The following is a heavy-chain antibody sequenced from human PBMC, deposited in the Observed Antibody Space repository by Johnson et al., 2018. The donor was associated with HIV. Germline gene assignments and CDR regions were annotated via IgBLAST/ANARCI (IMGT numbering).Heavy chain of an antibody. J-gene: IGHJ3*02. CDR1: GFTFSSYA. CDR3: AKGFRVGATDAFDI. D-gene: IGHD1-26*01. Sequence: QVQLVESGGGVVQPGRSLRLSCAASGFTFSSYAMHWVRQAPGKGLEWVAFISYDGSNKYYSDSVKGRCTISRDNYKNTLYLQMNSLRAEDTAVYRCAKGFRVGATDAFDIWGQGTMVTVSS. V-gene: IGHV3-30*04. CDR2: ISYDGSNK.